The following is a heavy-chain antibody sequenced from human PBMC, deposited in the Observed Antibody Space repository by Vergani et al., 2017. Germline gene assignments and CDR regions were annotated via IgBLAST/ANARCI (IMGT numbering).Heavy chain of an antibody. D-gene: IGHD6-13*01. CDR3: ARSPRDGSSWYWDSDAFDI. V-gene: IGHV3-23*01. CDR2: ISGSGGRK. J-gene: IGHJ3*02. CDR1: GFTFSSYA. Sequence: EVQLLESGGGLVQPGGSLRLSCAASGFTFSSYAMNWVRQAPGKGLEWVSAISGSGGRKHYADSVKGRFTISRDNSKNTLYLQMNSLRVEATAVYYCARSPRDGSSWYWDSDAFDIWGQGTMVTVSS.